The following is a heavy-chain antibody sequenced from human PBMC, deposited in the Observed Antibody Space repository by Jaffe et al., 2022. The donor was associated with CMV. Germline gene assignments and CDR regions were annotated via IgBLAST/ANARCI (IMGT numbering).Heavy chain of an antibody. Sequence: QVQLVQSGAEVKKPGASVKVSCKASGYTFTSYYMHWVRQAPGQGLEWMGIINPSGGSTSYAQKFQGRVTMTRDTSTSTVYMELSSLRSEDTAVYYCARVKQQLVPTNPYYYYYYMDVWGKGTTVTVSS. CDR3: ARVKQQLVPTNPYYYYYYMDV. V-gene: IGHV1-46*01. CDR2: INPSGGST. D-gene: IGHD6-13*01. J-gene: IGHJ6*03. CDR1: GYTFTSYY.